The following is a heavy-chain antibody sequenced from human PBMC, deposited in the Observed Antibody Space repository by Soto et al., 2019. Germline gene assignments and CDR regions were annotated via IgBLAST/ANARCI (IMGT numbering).Heavy chain of an antibody. CDR3: AKRSPIAVAGTGYYYYGMDV. CDR2: SSGRGGST. Sequence: GGLMRLCSAASGFTFSSYSRHWVRQVPRKGLEWVSSSSGRGGSTYYADPVKGRFTISRDNSKTTLYLQMSSLRAEDTAVYYCAKRSPIAVAGTGYYYYGMDVWGQGTTVTVSS. D-gene: IGHD6-19*01. J-gene: IGHJ6*01. CDR1: GFTFSSYS. V-gene: IGHV3-23*01.